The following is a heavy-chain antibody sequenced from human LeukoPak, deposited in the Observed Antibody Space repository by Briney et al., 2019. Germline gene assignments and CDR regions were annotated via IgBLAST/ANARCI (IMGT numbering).Heavy chain of an antibody. J-gene: IGHJ4*02. CDR3: AKAAYYDILTGYSTRGLFFDY. V-gene: IGHV3-23*01. Sequence: PGGSLRLSCAASGFTFSSYAVSWVRQAPGKGLEWVSTISGYGGSTYYADSVKGRFTISRDNSKNTLFLQMNSLRAEDTAVYYCAKAAYYDILTGYSTRGLFFDYWGQGTLVTVSS. D-gene: IGHD3-9*01. CDR2: ISGYGGST. CDR1: GFTFSSYA.